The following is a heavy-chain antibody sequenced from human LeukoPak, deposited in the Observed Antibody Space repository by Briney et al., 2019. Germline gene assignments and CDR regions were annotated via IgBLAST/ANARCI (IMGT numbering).Heavy chain of an antibody. V-gene: IGHV3-74*01. CDR2: ISSDGSST. D-gene: IGHD2-15*01. CDR1: GFTFSSYW. Sequence: GGSLRLSCAASGFTFSSYWMHWVRQAPGKGLVWVSRISSDGSSTTYADSVKGRFTISRDNAKNTLYLQMNSLRAEDTAVYYCAKRDCSRASCYYYFDYWGQGTLVTVSS. CDR3: AKRDCSRASCYYYFDY. J-gene: IGHJ4*02.